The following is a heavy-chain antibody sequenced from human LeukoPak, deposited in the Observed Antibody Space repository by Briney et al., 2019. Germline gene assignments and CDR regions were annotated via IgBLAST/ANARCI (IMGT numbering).Heavy chain of an antibody. CDR3: ARVSRAMIVVVITNDY. J-gene: IGHJ4*02. CDR2: IYYSGST. CDR1: GGSISSGDYY. Sequence: SETLSLTCTVSGGSISSGDYYWSWIRQPPGKGLEWIGYIYYSGSTYYNPSLKSRVTISVDTSKNQFFLKLSSVTAADTAVYYCARVSRAMIVVVITNDYWGQGTLVTVSS. D-gene: IGHD3-22*01. V-gene: IGHV4-30-4*01.